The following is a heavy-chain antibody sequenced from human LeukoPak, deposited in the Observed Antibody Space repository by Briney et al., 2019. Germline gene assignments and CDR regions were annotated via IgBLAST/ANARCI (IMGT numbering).Heavy chain of an antibody. CDR1: GGTFSSYA. CDR2: IIPIFGTP. J-gene: IGHJ4*02. Sequence: GASVKVSCKASGGTFSSYAINWVRQAPGQGLEWMGGIIPIFGTPNYAQKFQGRVTITTDESTSTAYMGLSSLRSEDTAVYYCARVFARGGEISGSYYYYWGQGTLVTVSS. D-gene: IGHD1-26*01. CDR3: ARVFARGGEISGSYYYY. V-gene: IGHV1-69*05.